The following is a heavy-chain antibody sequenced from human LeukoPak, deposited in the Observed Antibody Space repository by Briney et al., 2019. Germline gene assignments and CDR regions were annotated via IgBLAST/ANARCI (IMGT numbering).Heavy chain of an antibody. J-gene: IGHJ5*02. Sequence: GGSLRLSCAASGFTFSTFAMSWGHQAPGKGLEWVSAISGSAGTTYYADSVKGRFTISSNNSNNTLLLQMNSLRAEATAVYYCAREARTYGSGRYYPWFDPWGQGTLVSVPS. D-gene: IGHD3-10*01. CDR2: ISGSAGTT. CDR3: AREARTYGSGRYYPWFDP. CDR1: GFTFSTFA. V-gene: IGHV3-23*01.